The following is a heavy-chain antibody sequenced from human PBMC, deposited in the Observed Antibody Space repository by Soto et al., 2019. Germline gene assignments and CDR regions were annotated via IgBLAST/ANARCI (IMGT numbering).Heavy chain of an antibody. V-gene: IGHV1-69*02. Sequence: QVQLVQSGAEVKKPGSSVRVSCKASGDTFNFYSINWVLQAPGLGLEWMGRINPILSMSNYAQRFQGRVTMTADNSASTAYMELSSLRSEDTSMYYCASSYGSGYMAFGPWGEVALVSVS. CDR1: GDTFNFYS. CDR3: ASSYGSGYMAFGP. CDR2: INPILSMS. J-gene: IGHJ5*02. D-gene: IGHD3-10*01.